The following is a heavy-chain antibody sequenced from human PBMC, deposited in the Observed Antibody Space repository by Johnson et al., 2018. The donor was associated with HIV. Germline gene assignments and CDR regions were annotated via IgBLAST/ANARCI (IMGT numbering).Heavy chain of an antibody. CDR1: GFTVSSNY. CDR3: ARERIAAAGLDAFDI. V-gene: IGHV3-66*01. CDR2: ISGSGGDT. J-gene: IGHJ3*02. D-gene: IGHD6-13*01. Sequence: VQLVESGGGLVQPGGSLRLSCAASGFTVSSNYMSWVRQAPGKGLEWVSVISGSGGDTHYAGSVKGRFTISRDNSKNTLYLQMNSLRAEDTAVYYCARERIAAAGLDAFDIWGQGTMVTVSS.